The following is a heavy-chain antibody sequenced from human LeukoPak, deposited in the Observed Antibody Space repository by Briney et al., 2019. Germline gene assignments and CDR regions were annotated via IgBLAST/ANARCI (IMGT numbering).Heavy chain of an antibody. CDR1: GHTFTNYG. D-gene: IGHD4-17*01. V-gene: IGHV1-18*01. J-gene: IGHJ4*02. CDR2: ISAYNGKT. CDR3: ARNIQGGYGDYPWVD. Sequence: ASVKVSCKASGHTFTNYGITWVRQAPGRGLEWMGWISAYNGKTNYAQKFQGRVTMSTDTSTSTAYMELWSLRSDDTAVYYCARNIQGGYGDYPWVDWGQGTLVTVSS.